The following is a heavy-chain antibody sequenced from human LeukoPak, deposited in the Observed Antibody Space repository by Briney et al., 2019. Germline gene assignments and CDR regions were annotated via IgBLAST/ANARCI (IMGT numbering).Heavy chain of an antibody. J-gene: IGHJ5*02. CDR3: ARAHLIAAAGYNWFDP. D-gene: IGHD6-13*01. CDR2: INPNSGAT. Sequence: ASVKLSCKASGYTFTAFYMHWVRQAPGQGLEWMGWINPNSGATNYAQKFQGRVTMTRDTSISTAYMELSRLRSDDTAVYYCARAHLIAAAGYNWFDPWGQGTLVTVSS. CDR1: GYTFTAFY. V-gene: IGHV1-2*02.